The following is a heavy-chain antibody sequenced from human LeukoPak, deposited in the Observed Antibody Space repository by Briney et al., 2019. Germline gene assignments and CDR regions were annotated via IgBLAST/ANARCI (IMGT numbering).Heavy chain of an antibody. D-gene: IGHD6-19*01. CDR2: ISYDGSNK. V-gene: IGHV3-30*18. CDR3: AKEMGAVAGRNYFDY. Sequence: PGGSLRLSCAASGLTFSSYAMHWVRQAPGKGLEWVAVISYDGSNKYYADSVKGRFTISRDNSKNTLYLQMNSLRAEDTAVYYCAKEMGAVAGRNYFDYWGQGTLVTVSS. J-gene: IGHJ4*02. CDR1: GLTFSSYA.